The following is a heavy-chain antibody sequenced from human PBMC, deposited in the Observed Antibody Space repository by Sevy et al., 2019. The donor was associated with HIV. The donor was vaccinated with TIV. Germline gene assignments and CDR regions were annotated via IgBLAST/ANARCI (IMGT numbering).Heavy chain of an antibody. CDR1: GGSINNYW. Sequence: SETLSLTCTVSGGSINNYWWGWIRQPAGKGLEWIGRIYSSGTADYNPSLKSRVTMSVDTARNQFSLKMSSVTAAETAVYFCARDDQDSWSGYYKVQYQYIMDVWGQGTTVTVSS. J-gene: IGHJ6*02. CDR3: ARDDQDSWSGYYKVQYQYIMDV. D-gene: IGHD3-3*01. CDR2: IYSSGTA. V-gene: IGHV4-4*07.